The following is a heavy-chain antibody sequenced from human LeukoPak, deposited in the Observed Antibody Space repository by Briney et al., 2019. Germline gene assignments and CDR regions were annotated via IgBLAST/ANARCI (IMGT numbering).Heavy chain of an antibody. CDR1: GESFSNYY. J-gene: IGHJ4*02. CDR3: PGKTDY. Sequence: SETLSLTCAVYGESFSNYYWTWIRHPPGKGLEWIGEINHSRSTNYNPTLKSRVPITLATPKNQFSLRLNPGTATDTHLYIHPGKTDYWGQGTLVTVSS. V-gene: IGHV4-34*01. CDR2: INHSRST.